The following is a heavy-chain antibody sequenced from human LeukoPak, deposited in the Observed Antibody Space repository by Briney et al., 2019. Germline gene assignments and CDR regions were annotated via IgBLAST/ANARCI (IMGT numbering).Heavy chain of an antibody. J-gene: IGHJ4*02. CDR3: AKDRRGGQLWSQTDS. CDR1: GFTFDDFA. V-gene: IGHV3-43*02. Sequence: GGSLRLSCAASGFTFDDFAMHWVRQAPGKGLEWVSLISGDGGTTYYTDSVKGRFTVSRDNSNSSLYLQMNSLRAEDSALYYCAKDRRGGQLWSQTDSWGQGTLVTVSS. D-gene: IGHD3-16*01. CDR2: ISGDGGTT.